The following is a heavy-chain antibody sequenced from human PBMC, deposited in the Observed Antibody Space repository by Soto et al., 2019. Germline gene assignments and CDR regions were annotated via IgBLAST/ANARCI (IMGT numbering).Heavy chain of an antibody. V-gene: IGHV3-23*01. CDR2: ISGSGGST. Sequence: GGSLRLSCAASGFTFSSYAMSWVRQAPGKGLEWVSAISGSGGSTYYADSVKGRFTISRDNSKNTLYLQMNSLRAEDTAVYYCAKEPDIVVVVAATAYWGQGTLVTAPQ. CDR3: AKEPDIVVVVAATAY. D-gene: IGHD2-15*01. CDR1: GFTFSSYA. J-gene: IGHJ4*02.